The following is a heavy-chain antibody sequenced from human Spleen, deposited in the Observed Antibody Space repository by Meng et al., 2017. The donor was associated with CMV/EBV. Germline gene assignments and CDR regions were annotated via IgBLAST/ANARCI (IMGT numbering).Heavy chain of an antibody. CDR3: ARDAFMVRGVRINWFDP. CDR2: INPSGYST. J-gene: IGHJ5*02. Sequence: ASVKVSCKPSGYTFTSYYVHWVRQAPGQGLEWMGVINPSGYSTSYAQKFQGRVTMTRDTSTSTVYMELSSLRSEDTAVYYCARDAFMVRGVRINWFDPWGQGTLVTSPQ. CDR1: GYTFTSYY. V-gene: IGHV1-46*01. D-gene: IGHD3-10*01.